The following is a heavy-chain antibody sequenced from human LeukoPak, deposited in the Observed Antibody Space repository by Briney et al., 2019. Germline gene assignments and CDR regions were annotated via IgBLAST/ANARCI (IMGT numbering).Heavy chain of an antibody. D-gene: IGHD4-17*01. CDR1: GFTLSSYS. V-gene: IGHV3-7*01. CDR2: IKQDGSEK. J-gene: IGHJ4*02. Sequence: GGSLRLSCAGSGFTLSSYSMDWVRQAPGKGLEWVANIKQDGSEKYYVDSVKGRFTISRDNAKNSLYLQMNSLRAEDTAVYYCARDLAYGDYSLGYFDYWGQGTLVTVSS. CDR3: ARDLAYGDYSLGYFDY.